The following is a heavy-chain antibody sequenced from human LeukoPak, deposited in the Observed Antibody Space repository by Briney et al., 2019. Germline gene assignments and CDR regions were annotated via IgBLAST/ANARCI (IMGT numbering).Heavy chain of an antibody. Sequence: SETLSLACTVSGGSISSYYWSWIRQPAGKGLEWIGRIYTSGSTNYNPSLKSRVTMSVDTSKNQFSLKLSSVTAADTAVYYCARDEYYYDSSGYYYSDYWGQGTLVTVSS. CDR3: ARDEYYYDSSGYYYSDY. D-gene: IGHD3-22*01. CDR1: GGSISSYY. J-gene: IGHJ4*02. V-gene: IGHV4-4*07. CDR2: IYTSGST.